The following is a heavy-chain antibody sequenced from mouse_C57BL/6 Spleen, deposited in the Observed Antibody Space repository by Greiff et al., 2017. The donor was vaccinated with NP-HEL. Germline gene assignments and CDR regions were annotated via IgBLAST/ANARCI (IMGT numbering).Heavy chain of an antibody. D-gene: IGHD1-1*01. CDR3: ARDYGSSYPSFDY. V-gene: IGHV5-17*01. Sequence: EVKLMESGGGLVKPGGSLKLSCAASGFTFSDYGMHWVRQAPEKGLEWVAYISSGSSTIYYADTVKGRFTISRDNAKNTLFLQMTSLRSEDTAMYYCARDYGSSYPSFDYWGQGTTLTVSS. CDR2: ISSGSSTI. J-gene: IGHJ2*01. CDR1: GFTFSDYG.